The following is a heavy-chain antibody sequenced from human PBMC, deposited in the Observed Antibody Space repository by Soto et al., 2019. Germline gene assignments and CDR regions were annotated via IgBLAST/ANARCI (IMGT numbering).Heavy chain of an antibody. D-gene: IGHD6-13*01. CDR3: PADLTPFFEGYRRYSSSWSYSYYFGMDV. J-gene: IGHJ6*02. CDR1: GGTFSSYA. V-gene: IGHV1-69*01. Sequence: QVQLVQSGAEVKKPGSSVKVSCKASGGTFSSYAISWVRQTPGQGLEWMGGIIPIFGTANYAQKFQGRVTITADESTSTAYMELSRLRSEDTAVYYCPADLTPFFEGYRRYSSSWSYSYYFGMDVWGQGTTVTVSS. CDR2: IIPIFGTA.